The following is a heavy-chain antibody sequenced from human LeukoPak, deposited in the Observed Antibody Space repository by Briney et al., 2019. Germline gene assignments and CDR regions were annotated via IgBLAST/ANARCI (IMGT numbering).Heavy chain of an antibody. CDR2: IYVDGRTT. CDR1: GFTFSNYW. Sequence: GGSLRLSCVASGFTFSNYWIHWVRQPPGKGLVWVSRIYVDGRTTNYADSVKGRFTISRDNAKNTVYLEMNSLSVEDTATYYCIRDFRSADLWGQGTLVTVTS. CDR3: IRDFRSADL. V-gene: IGHV3-74*01. J-gene: IGHJ5*02.